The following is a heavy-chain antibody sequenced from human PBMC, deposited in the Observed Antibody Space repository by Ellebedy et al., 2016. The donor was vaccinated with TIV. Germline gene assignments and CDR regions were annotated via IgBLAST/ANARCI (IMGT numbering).Heavy chain of an antibody. CDR1: GFTFSSYA. J-gene: IGHJ4*02. D-gene: IGHD6-19*01. V-gene: IGHV3-23*01. CDR2: ISGSGGST. Sequence: GESLKISXAASGFTFSSYAMSWVRQAPGKGLEWVSAISGSGGSTYYADSVKGRFTISRDNSKNTLYLQMNSLRAEDTAVYYCAKLEQWREYYFDYWGQGTLVTVSS. CDR3: AKLEQWREYYFDY.